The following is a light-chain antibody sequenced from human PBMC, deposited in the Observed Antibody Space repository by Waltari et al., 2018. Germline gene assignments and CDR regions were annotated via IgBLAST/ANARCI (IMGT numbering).Light chain of an antibody. V-gene: IGLV4-69*01. Sequence: QLVVTPSPSVSAALGASVKLTCTLSSGHRGTVIASLQQHPEKGPRYLMKVNSDGSHRKGDEIPDRFSGSSSGAERYLTISNVQSEDEADYYCETGGHGTWVFGGGTRLTVL. CDR1: SGHRGTV. CDR2: VNSDGSH. CDR3: ETGGHGTWV. J-gene: IGLJ3*02.